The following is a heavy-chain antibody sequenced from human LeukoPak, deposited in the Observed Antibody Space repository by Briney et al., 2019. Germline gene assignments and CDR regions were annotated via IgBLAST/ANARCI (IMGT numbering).Heavy chain of an antibody. CDR3: ARAIDYVPYYFDY. V-gene: IGHV4-39*01. Sequence: PSETLSLTCTVSGGSISSSSYYWGWIRQPPGKGLEWIGSIYYSGSTYYNPSLKSRVTISVDTSKNQFSLKLSSVTAADTAVYYCARAIDYVPYYFDYWGQGTLVTVSS. J-gene: IGHJ4*02. CDR2: IYYSGST. CDR1: GGSISSSSYY. D-gene: IGHD4-17*01.